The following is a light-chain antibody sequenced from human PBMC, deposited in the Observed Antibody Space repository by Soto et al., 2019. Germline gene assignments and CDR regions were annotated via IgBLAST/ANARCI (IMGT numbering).Light chain of an antibody. CDR2: DAS. Sequence: EIVLKQSPATLSLSPGERATLSCRASQSVSSYLAWYQQKPGQAPRLLIYDASNRATGIPARFSGSGSGTDFTLTSSSLEPEDFAVYYCQQRSNWPPWTFGQGTKVEIK. V-gene: IGKV3-11*01. J-gene: IGKJ1*01. CDR1: QSVSSY. CDR3: QQRSNWPPWT.